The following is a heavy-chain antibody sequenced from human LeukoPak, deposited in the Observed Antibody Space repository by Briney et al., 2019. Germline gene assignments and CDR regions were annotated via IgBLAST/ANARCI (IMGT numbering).Heavy chain of an antibody. V-gene: IGHV3-48*02. D-gene: IGHD4-11*01. CDR1: GFTFCSYS. CDR3: AGTTEIAAGAFDI. CDR2: ISSSSSTI. J-gene: IGHJ3*02. Sequence: GGSLRLSCAASGFTFCSYSMNWGRQAPGEGLEWVSYISSSSSTIYDVDSVKGRFTISRANAKISLYLQMNSLRHEDTAVHYCAGTTEIAAGAFDIRGQGTTVNVSS.